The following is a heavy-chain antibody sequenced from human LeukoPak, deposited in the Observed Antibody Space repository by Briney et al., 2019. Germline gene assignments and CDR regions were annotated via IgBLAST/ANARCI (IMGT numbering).Heavy chain of an antibody. Sequence: PGGSLRLSCAASGFTFSSYSMNWVRQAPGKGLEWVSYISSSSSTIYYADSVKGRFTISRDNAKNSLYLQMNSLRAEDTAVYYCASLKNSGWGNAFRFWGQGTMVTVSS. J-gene: IGHJ3*01. V-gene: IGHV3-48*04. D-gene: IGHD6-19*01. CDR3: ASLKNSGWGNAFRF. CDR1: GFTFSSYS. CDR2: ISSSSSTI.